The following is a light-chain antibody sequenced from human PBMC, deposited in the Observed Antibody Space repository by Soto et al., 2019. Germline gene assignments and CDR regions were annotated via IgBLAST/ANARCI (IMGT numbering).Light chain of an antibody. V-gene: IGLV2-14*01. CDR1: SSDVGGYNY. Sequence: QSVLTQPASVSGSPGQSITISCTGTSSDVGGYNYVSWYQQHPGKAPKLMIYDVSNRPSGVSNRFSGSKSANTASLTISGLQAEDEADYYCGSHTSSSTSYVFGTGTKVTVL. CDR3: GSHTSSSTSYV. CDR2: DVS. J-gene: IGLJ1*01.